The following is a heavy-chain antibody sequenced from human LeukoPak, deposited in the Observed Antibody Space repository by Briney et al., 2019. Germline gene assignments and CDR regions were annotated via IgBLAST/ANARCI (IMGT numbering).Heavy chain of an antibody. D-gene: IGHD5-12*01. CDR2: IYHSGST. V-gene: IGHV4-59*01. CDR1: GGSISSYY. J-gene: IGHJ4*02. CDR3: ARDGYSGNDGL. Sequence: SETLSLTCTVSGGSISSYYWSWIRQPPGKGLEWIGYIYHSGSTNYNPSLTSRVTISVNTSKNQFSLKLSSVTAADTAVYYCARDGYSGNDGLWGQGTLVTVSS.